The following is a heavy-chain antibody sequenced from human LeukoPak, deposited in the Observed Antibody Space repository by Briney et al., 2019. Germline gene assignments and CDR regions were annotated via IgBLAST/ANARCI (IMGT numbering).Heavy chain of an antibody. CDR1: GGSISSSSYY. CDR2: IYYSGST. Sequence: SETLSLTCTVSGGSISSSSYYWGWIRQPPGRGLEWIGSIYYSGSTYYNPSLKSRVTISVDTSKNQFSLKLSSVTAADTAVYYCAKTSGSYSHPFDYWGQGTLVTVSS. CDR3: AKTSGSYSHPFDY. J-gene: IGHJ4*02. V-gene: IGHV4-39*01. D-gene: IGHD1-26*01.